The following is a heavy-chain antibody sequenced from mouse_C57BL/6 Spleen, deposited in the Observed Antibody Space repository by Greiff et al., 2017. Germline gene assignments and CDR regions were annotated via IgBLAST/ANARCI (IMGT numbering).Heavy chain of an antibody. Sequence: QVQLKQSGAELARPGASVKLSCKASGYTFTSYGISWVKQRTGQGLEWIGEIYPRSGSTYYNEKFKGKATLTADKSSSTAYMELRSLTSEDSAVYFCARGYDYDENYAMDYWGQGTSVTVSS. J-gene: IGHJ4*01. CDR3: ARGYDYDENYAMDY. CDR1: GYTFTSYG. D-gene: IGHD2-4*01. V-gene: IGHV1-81*01. CDR2: IYPRSGST.